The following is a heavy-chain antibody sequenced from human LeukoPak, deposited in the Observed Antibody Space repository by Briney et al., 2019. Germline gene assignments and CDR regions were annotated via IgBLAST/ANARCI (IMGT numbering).Heavy chain of an antibody. V-gene: IGHV3-66*02. J-gene: IGHJ6*03. CDR1: GLTVSSNY. D-gene: IGHD4-17*01. Sequence: GGSLRLSCAASGLTVSSNYMSWVRQAPGKGLEWVSVIYSGGSTYYTDSVKGRFTISRDNSQNTLYLQMNSLRAEDTAVYYCASSLYGDYCYYMDVWGKGTTVTVSS. CDR2: IYSGGST. CDR3: ASSLYGDYCYYMDV.